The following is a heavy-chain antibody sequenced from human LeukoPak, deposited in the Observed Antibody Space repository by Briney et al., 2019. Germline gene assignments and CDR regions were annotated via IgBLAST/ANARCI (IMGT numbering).Heavy chain of an antibody. V-gene: IGHV3-23*01. CDR2: ISPSGSIS. Sequence: GGSLRLSCAASGFTFSSHGINWVRQAPGKGLEWVSGISPSGSISYYADSVKGRFTISRDNSKNTVSLQMNSLRAEDTALYYCARDLDWGAFDAWGQGTLVAVSS. CDR3: ARDLDWGAFDA. D-gene: IGHD3-9*01. CDR1: GFTFSSHG. J-gene: IGHJ5*02.